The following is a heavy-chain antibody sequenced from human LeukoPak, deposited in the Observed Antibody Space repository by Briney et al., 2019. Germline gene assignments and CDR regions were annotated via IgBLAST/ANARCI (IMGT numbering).Heavy chain of an antibody. CDR2: IYHSGST. CDR3: ARDLNRAVTGTSVSENDYGMDV. D-gene: IGHD6-19*01. J-gene: IGHJ6*02. CDR1: GDSISGDYS. Sequence: SETLSLTCTVSGDSISGDYSWNWIRQPPGNGLEWIGYIYHSGSTYYSPSLESRVTMSLDRSKNQFSLKLSSVTAADTAVYYCARDLNRAVTGTSVSENDYGMDVWGQGTTVTVSS. V-gene: IGHV4-30-2*01.